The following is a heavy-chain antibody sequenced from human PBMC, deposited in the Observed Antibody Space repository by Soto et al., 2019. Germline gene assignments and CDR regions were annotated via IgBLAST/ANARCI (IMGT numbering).Heavy chain of an antibody. J-gene: IGHJ4*02. V-gene: IGHV3-49*04. CDR3: TTNTPLPNFDY. CDR2: IRSKAYGGTT. CDR1: GFTFGDYA. D-gene: IGHD2-2*01. Sequence: EVQLVESGGGLVQPGRSLRLSCTASGFTFGDYAMSWVRQAPGKGLEWVGFIRSKAYGGTTEYAASVKGRFTISRDDSKSIAYLQMNSLKTEDTAVYYCTTNTPLPNFDYWGQGTLVTVSS.